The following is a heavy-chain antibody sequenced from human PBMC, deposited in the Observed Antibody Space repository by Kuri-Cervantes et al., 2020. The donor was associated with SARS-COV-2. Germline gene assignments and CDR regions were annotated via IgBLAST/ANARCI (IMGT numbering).Heavy chain of an antibody. D-gene: IGHD3-22*01. CDR2: ISSSSSTI. V-gene: IGHV3-48*01. J-gene: IGHJ6*03. CDR3: SRTYDSSGSLYYYYYMGV. CDR1: GFTFSSYS. Sequence: GESLKISCAASGFTFSSYSMNWVRQAPGKGLEWVSYISSSSSTIYYEDSVKGRFTISRDNAKNSLYLQMNSLRAEDTAVYYCSRTYDSSGSLYYYYYMGVWGKGTTVTVSS.